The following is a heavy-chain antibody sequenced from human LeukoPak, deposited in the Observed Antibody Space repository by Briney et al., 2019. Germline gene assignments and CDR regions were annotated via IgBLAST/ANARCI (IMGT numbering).Heavy chain of an antibody. Sequence: GGSLRLSCAASGFTFSSYAVRWVRQAPGKGLEWVSAISGSGGNTYYADSVKGRFTISRDNSKNTLFLQMNSLRPDDTAVYYCAKRGHYSINWYHYFDYWGQGTLVTVSS. J-gene: IGHJ4*02. V-gene: IGHV3-23*01. CDR2: ISGSGGNT. D-gene: IGHD6-13*01. CDR1: GFTFSSYA. CDR3: AKRGHYSINWYHYFDY.